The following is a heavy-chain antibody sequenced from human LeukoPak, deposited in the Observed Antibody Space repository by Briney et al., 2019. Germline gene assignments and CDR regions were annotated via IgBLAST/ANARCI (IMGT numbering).Heavy chain of an antibody. D-gene: IGHD1-1*01. V-gene: IGHV3-21*01. Sequence: SGGSLRLSCAASGFTFASYSMNWVRQAPGKGPEWVSSISGDSTYIYNAGSVKGRFTISRDNAQASLYLQMISLRADDTAVYYCARVSGRLERKSDLDYWGQGTLVIVSS. CDR3: ARVSGRLERKSDLDY. J-gene: IGHJ4*02. CDR1: GFTFASYS. CDR2: ISGDSTYI.